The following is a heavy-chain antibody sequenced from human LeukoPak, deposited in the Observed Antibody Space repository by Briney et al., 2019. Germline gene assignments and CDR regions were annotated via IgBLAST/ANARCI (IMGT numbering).Heavy chain of an antibody. Sequence: GGSLRLSCAASGFTFSSYAMSRVRQAPGKGLEWVSAISGSGGSTYYADSVKGRFTISRDNAKNSLYLQMNSLRAEDTAVYYCASGSYTTSMDVWGKGTTVTVSS. CDR2: ISGSGGST. V-gene: IGHV3-23*01. D-gene: IGHD4-17*01. CDR1: GFTFSSYA. J-gene: IGHJ6*03. CDR3: ASGSYTTSMDV.